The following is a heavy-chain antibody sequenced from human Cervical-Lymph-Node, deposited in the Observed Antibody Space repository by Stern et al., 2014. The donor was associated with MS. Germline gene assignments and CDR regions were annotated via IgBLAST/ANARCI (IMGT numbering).Heavy chain of an antibody. Sequence: EVQLLESGGCLVKPGGSLRLSCAASGFTFSNVWMSWVRQTPGKGLEWVGRIKSKTDGGTTDYAAPVKGRFTISRDDSKNTLYLQMSSLKTEDTAVYYCTTETYCGGDCYGLDYWGQGTLVTVSS. CDR2: IKSKTDGGTT. D-gene: IGHD2-21*02. J-gene: IGHJ4*02. CDR1: GFTFSNVW. V-gene: IGHV3-15*01. CDR3: TTETYCGGDCYGLDY.